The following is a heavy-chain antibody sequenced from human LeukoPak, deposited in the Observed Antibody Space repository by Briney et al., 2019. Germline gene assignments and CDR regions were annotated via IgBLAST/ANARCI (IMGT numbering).Heavy chain of an antibody. D-gene: IGHD4-17*01. V-gene: IGHV3-23*01. CDR1: GFTFRNYW. CDR3: ATTVTGRAFDI. CDR2: ISGSGGST. J-gene: IGHJ3*02. Sequence: GGSLRLSCAASGFTFRNYWMSWVRQAPGKGLEWVSAISGSGGSTYYADSVKGRSTISRDNSENTLYLQMNSLRAEDTAVYYCATTVTGRAFDIWGQGTMVTVSS.